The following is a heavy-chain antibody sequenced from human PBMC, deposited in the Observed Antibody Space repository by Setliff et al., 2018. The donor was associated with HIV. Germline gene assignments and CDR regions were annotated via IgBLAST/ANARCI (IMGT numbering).Heavy chain of an antibody. D-gene: IGHD1-26*01. J-gene: IGHJ6*02. CDR2: LYPDDSDT. V-gene: IGHV5-51*01. Sequence: GESLKISCKTSGYTFSIYWIGWVRQKPGKGLEWMAILYPDDSDTRYSPSFQGQVTISADKSISIAYLQWNSLKASDTAMYYCARCSGSYPCDGMDVWGQGTTVTVSS. CDR1: GYTFSIYW. CDR3: ARCSGSYPCDGMDV.